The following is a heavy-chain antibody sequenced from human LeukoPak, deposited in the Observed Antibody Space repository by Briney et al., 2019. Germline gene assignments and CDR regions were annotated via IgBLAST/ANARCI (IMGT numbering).Heavy chain of an antibody. V-gene: IGHV1-18*01. D-gene: IGHD6-19*01. CDR2: ISAYNGNT. J-gene: IGHJ4*02. CDR1: GYTFTSYG. CDR3: ARDLVRGYGMSVAGADY. Sequence: GASVKVSCKASGYTFTSYGISWVRQAPGQGLEWMGWISAYNGNTNYAQKLQGRVTMTTDTSTSTAYMELRSLRSDDTAVYYCARDLVRGYGMSVAGADYWGQGTLVTVSS.